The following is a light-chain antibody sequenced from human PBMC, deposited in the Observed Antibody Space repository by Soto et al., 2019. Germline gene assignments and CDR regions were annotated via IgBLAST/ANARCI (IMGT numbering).Light chain of an antibody. CDR3: QQYDKWPTWT. V-gene: IGKV3-15*01. CDR2: GAS. J-gene: IGKJ1*01. CDR1: QSVTAN. Sequence: EIVMTRSPATLSVSPGERATLSCRASQSVTANLAWYQQKPGQAPRLLIYGASTRATGIPARFSGSGSGTEFTLTISSLQSEDFAVYYCQQYDKWPTWTFGQGTKVDIK.